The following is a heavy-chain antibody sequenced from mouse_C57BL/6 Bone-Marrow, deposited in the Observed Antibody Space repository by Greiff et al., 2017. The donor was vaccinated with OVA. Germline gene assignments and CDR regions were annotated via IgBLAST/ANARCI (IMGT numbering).Heavy chain of an antibody. J-gene: IGHJ2*01. V-gene: IGHV1-81*01. Sequence: QVQLQQSGAELARPGASVKLSCKASGYTFTSYGISWVKQRTGQGLEWIGEIYPRSGNTYYNEKFKGKATLTADKSSSTAYLELRSLTSEDSAVYFCAREPYSNYYFDYWGRGTTLTVSS. D-gene: IGHD2-5*01. CDR2: IYPRSGNT. CDR1: GYTFTSYG. CDR3: AREPYSNYYFDY.